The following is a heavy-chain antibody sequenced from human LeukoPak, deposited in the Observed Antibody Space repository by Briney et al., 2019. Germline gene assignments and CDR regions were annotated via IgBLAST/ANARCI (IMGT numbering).Heavy chain of an antibody. V-gene: IGHV4-61*02. CDR3: ARDTFSSGRYFDY. D-gene: IGHD6-6*01. J-gene: IGHJ4*02. CDR1: GGSISSGSYY. Sequence: SQTLSLTCIVSGGSISSGSYYWSWIRQPAGKGLEWIGRIYTSGSTNYNPSLKSRVTISVDTSKNQFSLKLSSVTAADTAVYYCARDTFSSGRYFDYWGQGTLVTVSS. CDR2: IYTSGST.